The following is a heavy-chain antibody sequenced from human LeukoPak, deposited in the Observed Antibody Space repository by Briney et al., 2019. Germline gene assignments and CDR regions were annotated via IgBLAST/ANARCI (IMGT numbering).Heavy chain of an antibody. CDR3: ANCYYDSSGFEYFQH. CDR2: IIPIFGTA. V-gene: IGHV1-69*13. Sequence: SVKVSCKASGYTFTSYAISWVRQAPGQGLEWMGGIIPIFGTANYAQKFQGRVTITADESTSTAYMELSSLRSEDTAVYYCANCYYDSSGFEYFQHWGQGTLVTVSS. D-gene: IGHD3-22*01. CDR1: GYTFTSYA. J-gene: IGHJ1*01.